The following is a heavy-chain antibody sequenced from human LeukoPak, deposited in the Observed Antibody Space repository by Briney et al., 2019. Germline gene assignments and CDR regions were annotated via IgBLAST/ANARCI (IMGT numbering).Heavy chain of an antibody. J-gene: IGHJ6*02. D-gene: IGHD3-10*01. CDR3: ARDPTLLWFGELLSYYYYYGMDV. CDR2: INPNSGAT. CDR1: GYTFTGYY. V-gene: IGHV1-2*02. Sequence: GASVKVSCKASGYTFTGYYMHWVRQAPGQGLEWMGWINPNSGATNYAQKFQGRVTMTRDTSISTAYMELSRLRSDDTAVYYCARDPTLLWFGELLSYYYYYGMDVWGQGTTVTVSS.